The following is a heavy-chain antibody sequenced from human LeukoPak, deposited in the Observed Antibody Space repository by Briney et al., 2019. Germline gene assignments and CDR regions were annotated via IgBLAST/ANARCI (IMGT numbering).Heavy chain of an antibody. CDR1: GAPISSYF. V-gene: IGHV4-59*01. J-gene: IGHJ4*02. Sequence: PSETLSLTYTVSGAPISSYFWRWIRQPPGKGLEWIGYINYSGSTNYNPSLKSRVTISVDTSKNQFSLKLSSVTAADTAVYYCARGPLGYSGYDQGSFDYWGQGTLVTVSS. D-gene: IGHD5-12*01. CDR2: INYSGST. CDR3: ARGPLGYSGYDQGSFDY.